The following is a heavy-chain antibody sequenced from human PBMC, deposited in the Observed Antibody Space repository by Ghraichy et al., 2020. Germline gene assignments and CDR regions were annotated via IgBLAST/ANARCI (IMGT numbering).Heavy chain of an antibody. V-gene: IGHV4-59*01. J-gene: IGHJ4*02. CDR2: IYYNGFT. CDR3: ARGSGAAAGKFDY. Sequence: SETLSLTCTVSGGSISSYYWTWIRQPPGKGLEWTGYIYYNGFTNYNASLKSRLTISVDTSKNQFSLKLSSVTAADTAVYYCARGSGAAAGKFDYWGQGTLVTVSS. CDR1: GGSISSYY. D-gene: IGHD6-13*01.